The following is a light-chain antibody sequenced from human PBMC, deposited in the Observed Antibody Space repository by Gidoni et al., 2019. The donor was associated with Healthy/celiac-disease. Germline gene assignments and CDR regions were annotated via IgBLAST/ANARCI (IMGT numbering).Light chain of an antibody. J-gene: IGKJ2*01. CDR3: QQYNNWPYT. CDR1: QSVSSN. Sequence: EIVMTQSPATLSVSPGERATLSCRASQSVSSNLAWYQQKPGQAPRLLTYGASTRATGIPARFSGSGSGTEFTLTISSLQSEAFAVYYCQQYNNWPYTFGQGTKLEIK. CDR2: GAS. V-gene: IGKV3-15*01.